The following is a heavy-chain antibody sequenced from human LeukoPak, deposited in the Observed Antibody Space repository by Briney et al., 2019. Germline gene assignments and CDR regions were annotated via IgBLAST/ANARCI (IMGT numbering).Heavy chain of an antibody. D-gene: IGHD3-9*01. Sequence: SVKVSCTASGGTFSSYAISWVRQAPGQGLEWMGGIIPIFGTANYAQKFQGRVTITADKSTSTAYMELSSLRSEDTAVYYCAREQYDILTGYYGETFDYWGQGTLVTVSS. J-gene: IGHJ4*02. CDR1: GGTFSSYA. V-gene: IGHV1-69*06. CDR2: IIPIFGTA. CDR3: AREQYDILTGYYGETFDY.